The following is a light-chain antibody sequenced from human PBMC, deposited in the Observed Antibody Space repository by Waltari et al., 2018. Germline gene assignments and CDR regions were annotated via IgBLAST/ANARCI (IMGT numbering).Light chain of an antibody. Sequence: DIVLTQSPATLSLSPGERALLSCRASQSVSNYVAWYQQKPGQAPVILISDASNRASGIPARFSGRGSGTEFTLMISSLEPEDFATYYCQQRTKWPRTFGQGT. CDR1: QSVSNY. CDR2: DAS. J-gene: IGKJ1*01. CDR3: QQRTKWPRT. V-gene: IGKV3-11*01.